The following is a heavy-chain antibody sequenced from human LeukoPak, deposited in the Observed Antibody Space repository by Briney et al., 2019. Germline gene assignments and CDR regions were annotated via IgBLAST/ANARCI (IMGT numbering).Heavy chain of an antibody. CDR2: IKEDGSEK. J-gene: IGHJ4*02. CDR1: GFTFSNYW. CDR3: ARDSQHLNFDH. Sequence: GGSLRLSCAASGFTFSNYWMNWVRQAPGKGLEWVANIKEDGSEKYYVDSVKGRFTISRDNAKNSLYLQMDSLRAEDTAVYYCARDSQHLNFDHWGQGTLVTVSS. D-gene: IGHD3-3*02. V-gene: IGHV3-7*04.